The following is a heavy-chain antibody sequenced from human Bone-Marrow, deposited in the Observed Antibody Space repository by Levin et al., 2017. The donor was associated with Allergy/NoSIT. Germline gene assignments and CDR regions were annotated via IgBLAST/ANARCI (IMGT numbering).Heavy chain of an antibody. V-gene: IGHV3-48*02. Sequence: GESLKISCAGSGFPFISYGMNWVRQAPGKGLEWLSYISGSSSTIYYADPVKGRFTISRDNAKNSLYLQMNSLRDEDTAVYYCARDRDDYGDPDGAFDIWGQGTMVTVSS. CDR1: GFPFISYG. CDR3: ARDRDDYGDPDGAFDI. CDR2: ISGSSSTI. D-gene: IGHD4-17*01. J-gene: IGHJ3*02.